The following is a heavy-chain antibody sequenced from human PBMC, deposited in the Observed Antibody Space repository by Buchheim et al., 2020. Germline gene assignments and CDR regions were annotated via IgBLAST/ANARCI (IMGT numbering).Heavy chain of an antibody. J-gene: IGHJ4*02. Sequence: EVQLVESGGGLVQPGGSLRLSCAASAFTFSSYWMSWVRQAPGKGLEWVANIKQDGSEKYYVDSVKGRFTIYRDNAKNSLYLQMNSLRAEDTAVYYCASTEDVWNDGLGYWGQGTL. CDR1: AFTFSSYW. V-gene: IGHV3-7*02. D-gene: IGHD1-1*01. CDR2: IKQDGSEK. CDR3: ASTEDVWNDGLGY.